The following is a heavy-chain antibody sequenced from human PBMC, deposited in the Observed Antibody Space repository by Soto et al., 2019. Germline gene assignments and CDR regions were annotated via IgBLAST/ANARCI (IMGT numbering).Heavy chain of an antibody. CDR2: INPNSGGT. CDR1: GYTFTGYY. Sequence: ASVKVSCKASGYTFTGYYMHWVRQAPGQGLEWMGWINPNSGGTNYAQKFQGRVTMTRDTSISTAYMELSRLRSDDTAVYYCARERGYLRNAFDIWGQGTMVTVSS. CDR3: ARERGYLRNAFDI. J-gene: IGHJ3*02. D-gene: IGHD4-17*01. V-gene: IGHV1-2*02.